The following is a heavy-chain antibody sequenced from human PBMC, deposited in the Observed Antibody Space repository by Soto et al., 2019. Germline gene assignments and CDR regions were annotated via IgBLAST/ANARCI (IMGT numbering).Heavy chain of an antibody. D-gene: IGHD1-26*01. CDR3: ARAAGIVGGAFDI. J-gene: IGHJ3*02. CDR2: IYPGDSDT. V-gene: IGHV5-51*01. CDR1: GFIFTNYW. Sequence: PGESLKISCKASGFIFTNYWIGWVRQLPGKGLEWMGIIYPGDSDTKNSPSFQGQVTMSVDKSISTAYLQWSSLKASDTAIYYCARAAGIVGGAFDIWAQGKMVPVSS.